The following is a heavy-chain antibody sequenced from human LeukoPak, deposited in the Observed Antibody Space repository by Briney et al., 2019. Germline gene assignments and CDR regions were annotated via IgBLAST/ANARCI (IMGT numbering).Heavy chain of an antibody. CDR2: IYYSGST. J-gene: IGHJ5*02. CDR1: GGSFSGYY. D-gene: IGHD5-24*01. CDR3: AREEIRSWFDP. V-gene: IGHV4-59*01. Sequence: SETLSLTCAVYGGSFSGYYWSWIRQPPRKGLEWIGYIYYSGSTNYNPSLKSRVTISVDTSKNQFSLKLSSVTAADTAVYYCAREEIRSWFDPWGQGTLVTVSS.